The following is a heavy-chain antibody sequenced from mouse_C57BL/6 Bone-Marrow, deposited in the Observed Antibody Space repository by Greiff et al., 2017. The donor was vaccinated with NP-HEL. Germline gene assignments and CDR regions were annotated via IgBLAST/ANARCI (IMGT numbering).Heavy chain of an antibody. CDR2: IYPGDGDT. CDR1: GYAFSSSW. V-gene: IGHV1-82*01. J-gene: IGHJ4*01. Sequence: QVQLQQSGPELVKPGASVKISCKASGYAFSSSWMNWVKQRPGKGLEWIGRIYPGDGDTNYNGKFKGKATLTADKSSSTAYMQLSSLTSEDSAVYFCARPRYYGPYYAMDYWGQGTSVTVSS. D-gene: IGHD1-2*01. CDR3: ARPRYYGPYYAMDY.